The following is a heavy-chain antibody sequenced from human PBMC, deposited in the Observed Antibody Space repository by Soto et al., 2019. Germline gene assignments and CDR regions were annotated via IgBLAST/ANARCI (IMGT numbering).Heavy chain of an antibody. CDR3: ARASRFLEWLSLNWFDP. CDR1: GFTFSSCA. D-gene: IGHD3-3*01. J-gene: IGHJ5*02. Sequence: GGSLRLSCAASGFTFSSCAMGWVRQAPGKGLEWVSDIDSSSTIYYADSVKGRFTISRDNAKNSLYLQMNSLRDEDTAVYYCARASRFLEWLSLNWFDPWGQGTLVTVSS. CDR2: IDSSSTI. V-gene: IGHV3-48*02.